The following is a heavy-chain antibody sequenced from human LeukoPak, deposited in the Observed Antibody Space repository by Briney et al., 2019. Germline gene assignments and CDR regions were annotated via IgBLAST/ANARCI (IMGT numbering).Heavy chain of an antibody. J-gene: IGHJ6*03. CDR1: GYTFTSYG. CDR2: ISAYNGNT. CDR3: ARGYYDSSGYAPYYYYYYYMDV. V-gene: IGHV1-18*03. D-gene: IGHD3-22*01. Sequence: GASVKVSCKASGYTFTSYGISWVRQAPGQGLEWMGWISAYNGNTNYAQKLQGRVTMTTDTSTSTAYMELRSLRSDDMAVYYCARGYYDSSGYAPYYYYYYYMDVWGKGTTVTVSS.